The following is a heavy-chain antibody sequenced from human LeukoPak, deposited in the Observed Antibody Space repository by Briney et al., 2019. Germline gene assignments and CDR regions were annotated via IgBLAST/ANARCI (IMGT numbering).Heavy chain of an antibody. CDR1: GGTISSGSYY. CDR3: ARDRTAMAREPVYFDY. J-gene: IGHJ4*02. D-gene: IGHD5-18*01. CDR2: IYTSGST. Sequence: SETLSLTCTVSGGTISSGSYYGSWIRQPAGKGLEWIGRIYTSGSTNYNPSLKSRVTISVDTSKNQFSLKLSSVTAADTAVYYCARDRTAMAREPVYFDYWGQGTLVTVSS. V-gene: IGHV4-61*02.